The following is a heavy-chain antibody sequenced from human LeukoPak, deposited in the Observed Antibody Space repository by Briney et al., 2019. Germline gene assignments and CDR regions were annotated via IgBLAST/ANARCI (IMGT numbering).Heavy chain of an antibody. CDR3: ARDKTAFDY. V-gene: IGHV4-30-2*01. CDR2: IYHSGST. CDR1: GGSISSGDYY. Sequence: SGTLSLTCTVSGGSISSGDYYWSWIRQPPGKGLEWIGYIYHSGSTYYNPSLKSRVTISVDRSKNQFSLKLSSVTAADTAVYYCARDKTAFDYWGQGTLVTVSS. J-gene: IGHJ4*02. D-gene: IGHD5-18*01.